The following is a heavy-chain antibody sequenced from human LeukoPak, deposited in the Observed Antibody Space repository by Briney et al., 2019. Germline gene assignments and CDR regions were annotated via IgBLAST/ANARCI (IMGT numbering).Heavy chain of an antibody. D-gene: IGHD6-19*01. V-gene: IGHV3-74*01. CDR1: GFTFSSYW. CDR2: INSDGRST. CDR3: AGDLGGYSSGWYSY. Sequence: GGSLRLSCAASGFTFSSYWMHWVRQAPGKGLVWVSRINSDGRSTSYADSVKCRFTISRDNAKNTLYLQMNSLRAEDTAVYYCAGDLGGYSSGWYSYWGQGTLVTVSS. J-gene: IGHJ4*02.